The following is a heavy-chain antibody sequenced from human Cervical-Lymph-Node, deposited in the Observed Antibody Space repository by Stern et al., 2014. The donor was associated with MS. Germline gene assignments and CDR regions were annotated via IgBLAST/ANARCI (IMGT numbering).Heavy chain of an antibody. Sequence: QLVQSGAEVKKPGSSMNVSCKTSGGTFSSSYAITWMRQAPGQRLEWMGRIIPILCLANYAQKFQGRVTITADTSTSTTYMELSSLRSEDTAVYYCARGVVSNRAAATLHNLFDPWGQGTLVTVSS. CDR2: IIPILCLA. V-gene: IGHV1-69*09. CDR1: GGTFSSSYA. CDR3: ARGVVSNRAAATLHNLFDP. D-gene: IGHD2-15*01. J-gene: IGHJ5*02.